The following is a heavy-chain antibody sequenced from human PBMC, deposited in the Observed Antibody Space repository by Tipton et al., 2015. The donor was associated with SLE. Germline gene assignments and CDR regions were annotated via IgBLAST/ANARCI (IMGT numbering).Heavy chain of an antibody. CDR1: GFTFNNYA. CDR2: IGNGGVDT. J-gene: IGHJ3*02. CDR3: AKDGIGGNGIWDVFDI. Sequence: GSLRLSCAASGFTFNNYAMNWVRQAPGNGLEWVSSIGNGGVDTYYADSVKGRFTISRDNSKNTLYLQMNSLRAEDTAVYYCAKDGIGGNGIWDVFDIWGQGTMVIVSS. D-gene: IGHD3-10*01. V-gene: IGHV3-23*01.